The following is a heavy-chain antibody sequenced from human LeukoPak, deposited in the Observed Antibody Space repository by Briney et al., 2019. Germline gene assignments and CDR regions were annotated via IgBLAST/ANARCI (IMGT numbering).Heavy chain of an antibody. D-gene: IGHD3-10*01. CDR2: IYYSGIT. V-gene: IGHV4-61*08. Sequence: PSETLSLTCTVSGGSISSGGYYWSWIRQHPGKGLEWIGYIYYSGITKYSPSLKSRVTISVDTSKNQFSLRLTSVTAADTAVYYCARTSYHYNSGDYGWYFDYWGQGTLVTVSA. J-gene: IGHJ4*02. CDR3: ARTSYHYNSGDYGWYFDY. CDR1: GGSISSGGYY.